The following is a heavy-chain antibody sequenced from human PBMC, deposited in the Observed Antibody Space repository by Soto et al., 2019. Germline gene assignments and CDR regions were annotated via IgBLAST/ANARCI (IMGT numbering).Heavy chain of an antibody. V-gene: IGHV4-59*01. Sequence: SETLSLTCTVSVGSISSYYWSWIRQPPGKGLEWIGYIYYSGSTNYNPSLKSRVTISVDTSKNQFSLKLSSVTAADTAVYYCERDIPHCYCTNGVCYSWDHYYYYYYMDVWGKGTTVTVSS. CDR3: ERDIPHCYCTNGVCYSWDHYYYYYYMDV. CDR1: VGSISSYY. J-gene: IGHJ6*03. D-gene: IGHD2-8*01. CDR2: IYYSGST.